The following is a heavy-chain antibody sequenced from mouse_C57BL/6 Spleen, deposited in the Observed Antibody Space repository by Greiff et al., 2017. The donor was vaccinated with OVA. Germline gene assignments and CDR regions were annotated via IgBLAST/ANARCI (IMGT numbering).Heavy chain of an antibody. V-gene: IGHV1-64*01. CDR2: IHPNSGST. Sequence: VQLQQSGAELVKPGASVKLSCKASGYTFTSYWMHWVKQRPGQGLEWIGMIHPNSGSTNYNEKFKSKATLTVDKSSSTAYMQLSSLTSEDSAVYYCARSLYDYDEGFDYWGQGTTLTVSS. CDR3: ARSLYDYDEGFDY. J-gene: IGHJ2*01. D-gene: IGHD2-4*01. CDR1: GYTFTSYW.